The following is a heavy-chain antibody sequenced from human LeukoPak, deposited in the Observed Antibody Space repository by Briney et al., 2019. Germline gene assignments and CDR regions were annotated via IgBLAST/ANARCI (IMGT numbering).Heavy chain of an antibody. Sequence: PGGSLRLSCAASGFTFNTYWMSWVREAPGKGLEGVANIKQDASETSYFDSVKGLFPISRDNAKTSLYLQMNSLRAEDMAVYYCATSQTTSGRYGNAFDIWGQGTMVTVSS. CDR1: GFTFNTYW. CDR3: ATSQTTSGRYGNAFDI. J-gene: IGHJ3*02. V-gene: IGHV3-7*01. CDR2: IKQDASET. D-gene: IGHD6-19*01.